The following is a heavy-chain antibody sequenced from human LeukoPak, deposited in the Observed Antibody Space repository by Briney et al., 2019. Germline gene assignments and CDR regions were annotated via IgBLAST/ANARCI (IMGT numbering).Heavy chain of an antibody. CDR2: ISYDGSNK. D-gene: IGHD6-13*01. CDR3: ARDSRSSSLK. J-gene: IGHJ4*02. Sequence: GGSLRLSCAASGFTFSGYEMNWVRQAPGKGLEWVAVISYDGSNKYYADSVKCRFTISRDNSKNTLYLQMSSLRAEDTAVYYCARDSRSSSLKWGQGTLVTVSS. CDR1: GFTFSGYE. V-gene: IGHV3-30*04.